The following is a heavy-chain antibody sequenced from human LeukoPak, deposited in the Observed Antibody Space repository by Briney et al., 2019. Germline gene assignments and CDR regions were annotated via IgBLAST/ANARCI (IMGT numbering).Heavy chain of an antibody. CDR2: INHSGST. CDR1: GGSISSGSYY. D-gene: IGHD1-26*01. CDR3: ARDLRVGASLDDAFDI. V-gene: IGHV4-39*07. Sequence: PSQTLSLTCTVSGGSISSGSYYWSWIRQPPGKGLQWIGEINHSGSTNYNPSLKSRVTISVDTSKNHFSLKLSSVTAADTAIYYCARDLRVGASLDDAFDIWGQGTMVTVSS. J-gene: IGHJ3*02.